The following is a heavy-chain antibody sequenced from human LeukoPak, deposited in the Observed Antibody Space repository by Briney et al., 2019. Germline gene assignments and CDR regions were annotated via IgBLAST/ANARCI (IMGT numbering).Heavy chain of an antibody. CDR3: ARGSEGWFDP. D-gene: IGHD1-14*01. V-gene: IGHV3-48*03. CDR1: GFTFSSYG. Sequence: PGGSLRLSCAASGFTFSSYGMNWVRQAPGKGPEWVAYIKSSGDKIYYADSVKGRFTISRDNAQNSLYLQMNSVRVEDTAIYYCARGSEGWFDPWGQGTLVTVSS. J-gene: IGHJ5*02. CDR2: IKSSGDKI.